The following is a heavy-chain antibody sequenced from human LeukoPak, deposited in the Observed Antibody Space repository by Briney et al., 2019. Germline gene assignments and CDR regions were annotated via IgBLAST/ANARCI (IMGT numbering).Heavy chain of an antibody. CDR3: ARGYRAPQTFYSYHYFDS. CDR2: NNHFGST. D-gene: IGHD5-18*01. Sequence: SSETLSLTCAVYGGSFSGYYWSWIPQPPGKGLEWIWENNHFGSTNYNPSLKSRVTISGDTSKNQFSLKVNSVTAADTAVYYCARGYRAPQTFYSYHYFDSWAQGILVTVSS. V-gene: IGHV4-34*01. J-gene: IGHJ4*02. CDR1: GGSFSGYY.